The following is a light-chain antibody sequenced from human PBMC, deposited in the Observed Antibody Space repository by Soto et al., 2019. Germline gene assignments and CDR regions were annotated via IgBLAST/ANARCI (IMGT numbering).Light chain of an antibody. Sequence: TQSPATLSVSPGERATLSCRASQRISSNLAWYQQKPGQAPRLLIYGASTRATGIPARFSGSGSGTAFTLTISSLQSEDFAVYYCQQYNNWPPITFGQGTRLEIK. CDR1: QRISSN. CDR2: GAS. V-gene: IGKV3-15*01. CDR3: QQYNNWPPIT. J-gene: IGKJ5*01.